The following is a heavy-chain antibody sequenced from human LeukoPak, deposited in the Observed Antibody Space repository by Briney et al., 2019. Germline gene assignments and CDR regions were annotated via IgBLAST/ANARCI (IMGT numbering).Heavy chain of an antibody. Sequence: GGSLRLSCAASGFRFSSHWMSWVRQAPGKGLEWVSAISGSGGRTYYADSVKGRFTISRDNSKNTLYLQMNSLRAEDTAVYYCAKDGRGSYSYRLMDVWGKGTTVTVSS. CDR2: ISGSGGRT. CDR3: AKDGRGSYSYRLMDV. CDR1: GFRFSSHW. J-gene: IGHJ6*04. D-gene: IGHD5-18*01. V-gene: IGHV3-23*01.